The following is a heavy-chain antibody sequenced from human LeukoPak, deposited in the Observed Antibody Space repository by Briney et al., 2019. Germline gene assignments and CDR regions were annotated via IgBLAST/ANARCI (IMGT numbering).Heavy chain of an antibody. J-gene: IGHJ3*02. CDR1: GGSISSSSYF. V-gene: IGHV4-39*01. Sequence: PSVTLSLTCSVSGGSISSSSYFWGWIRQPPGKGLEWIGSIYYSGNTYCNPSLKSRVTISVDTSKNQFSLKLSSVTAADTAVYFCARNIIPAALNAFDIWGQGTLVTVSS. D-gene: IGHD2-2*01. CDR3: ARNIIPAALNAFDI. CDR2: IYYSGNT.